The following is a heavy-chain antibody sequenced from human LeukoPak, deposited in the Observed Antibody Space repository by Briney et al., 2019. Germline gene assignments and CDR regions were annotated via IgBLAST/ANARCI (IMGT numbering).Heavy chain of an antibody. V-gene: IGHV3-23*01. CDR2: MSGSGGST. D-gene: IGHD2-8*01. CDR3: AKDAHQLIRGGIYFDF. CDR1: GFTFRNYA. Sequence: GGSLRLSCAASGFTFRNYAMNWVRQSPGKGLEWVSPMSGSGGSTDYADSVKGRFTISRDNSKSTLYLQMNSLRAEDTARYYCAKDAHQLIRGGIYFDFWGQGSLVTVSS. J-gene: IGHJ4*02.